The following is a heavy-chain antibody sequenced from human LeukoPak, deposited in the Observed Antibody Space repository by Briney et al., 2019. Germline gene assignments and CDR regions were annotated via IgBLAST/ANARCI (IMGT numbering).Heavy chain of an antibody. CDR1: GYTFTSYY. J-gene: IGHJ5*02. CDR2: INPSGGST. V-gene: IGHV1-46*01. CDR3: ARDLGGYSSSSTIWFDP. D-gene: IGHD6-13*01. Sequence: ASVKVSCKASGYTFTSYYMHWVRQAPGQGLEWMGIINPSGGSTSYAQKFQGRVTMTRDTSTSTVYMELSSLRSEDTAVYYCARDLGGYSSSSTIWFDPWGQGTLVTVSS.